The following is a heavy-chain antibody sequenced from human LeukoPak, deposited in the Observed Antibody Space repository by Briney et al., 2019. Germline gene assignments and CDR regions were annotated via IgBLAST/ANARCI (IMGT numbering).Heavy chain of an antibody. J-gene: IGHJ3*02. D-gene: IGHD5-24*01. CDR1: GFTFSDYY. V-gene: IGHV3-11*04. CDR3: ARDREGDGYNFAAFDI. CDR2: ISSSGSTI. Sequence: GGSLRLSCAASGFTFSDYYMGWIRQAPGKGLEWVSYISSSGSTIYYADSVKGRFTISRDNAKNSLYLQMNSLRAEDTAVYYCARDREGDGYNFAAFDIWGQGTMVTVSS.